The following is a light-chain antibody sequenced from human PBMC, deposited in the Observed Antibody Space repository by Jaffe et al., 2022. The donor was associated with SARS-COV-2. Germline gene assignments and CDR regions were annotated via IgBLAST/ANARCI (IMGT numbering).Light chain of an antibody. V-gene: IGKV4-1*01. Sequence: DIVMTQSPDSLAVSLGERATINCKSSQSVLYSSDNKNYLAWYQHKPGQPPKLLIYWASARESGVPDRFSGSGSGTDFTLTISSLQAEDVAIYYCQQYYNNPFAFGQGTKLEI. J-gene: IGKJ2*01. CDR3: QQYYNNPFA. CDR2: WAS. CDR1: QSVLYSSDNKNY.